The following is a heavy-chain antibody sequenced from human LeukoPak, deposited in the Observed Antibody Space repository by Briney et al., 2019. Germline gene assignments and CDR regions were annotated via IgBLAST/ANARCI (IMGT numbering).Heavy chain of an antibody. CDR3: ARWKMELQRNAFDF. CDR2: INQDGSEE. J-gene: IGHJ3*01. Sequence: PGGSLRLSCAASGFSFRTYWMSWIRQAPGKGPEWVADINQDGSEEYYVQSVKGRFTVSRDNAQNAGFLQMTNLRADDTAVYYCARWKMELQRNAFDFWGQGTVVTVSS. D-gene: IGHD1-26*01. CDR1: GFSFRTYW. V-gene: IGHV3-7*01.